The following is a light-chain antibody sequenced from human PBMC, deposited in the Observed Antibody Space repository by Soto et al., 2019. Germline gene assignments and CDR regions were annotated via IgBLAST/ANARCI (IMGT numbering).Light chain of an antibody. CDR3: QHYNSYSEP. Sequence: DIQMTQSPSTLSGSVGDRVTITCRASQTISSWLAWYQQKPGKAPKLLIYKASTLKSGVPSRFSGSGSQTEFTLTISSLQPDDFATYYCQHYNSYSEPFGQGTKVEL. V-gene: IGKV1-5*03. J-gene: IGKJ1*01. CDR2: KAS. CDR1: QTISSW.